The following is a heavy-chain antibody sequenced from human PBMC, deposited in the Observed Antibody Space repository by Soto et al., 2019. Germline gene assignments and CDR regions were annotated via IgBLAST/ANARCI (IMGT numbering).Heavy chain of an antibody. CDR3: ARDLSSGPDVETSDI. Sequence: GGSLRLSCAASGFTFSDYYMSWIRQAPGKGLEWVSYISSSGSTIYYADSVKGRFTISRDNAKNSLYLQMNSLRAEDTAVYYCARDLSSGPDVETSDIWGQGTMVTVSS. CDR2: ISSSGSTI. D-gene: IGHD3-10*02. J-gene: IGHJ3*02. CDR1: GFTFSDYY. V-gene: IGHV3-11*01.